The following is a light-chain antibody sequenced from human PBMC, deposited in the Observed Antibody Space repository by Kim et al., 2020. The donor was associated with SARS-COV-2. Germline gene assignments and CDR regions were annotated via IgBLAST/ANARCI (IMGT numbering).Light chain of an antibody. CDR2: GAS. CDR1: QSVSSSY. CDR3: QQDYNLPPLT. V-gene: IGKV3D-7*01. J-gene: IGKJ4*01. Sequence: PGERVTLSCRASQSVSSSYLTWYPQKPGPAPRLLIYGASTRATGIPARFSGSGSGTDFTLTISSLQPEDFAVYYCQQDYNLPPLTFGGGTKVDIK.